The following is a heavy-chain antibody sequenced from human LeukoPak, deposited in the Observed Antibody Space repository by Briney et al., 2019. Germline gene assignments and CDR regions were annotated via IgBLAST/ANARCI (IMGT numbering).Heavy chain of an antibody. Sequence: GGSLRLSCVASGFTFSSYWMHWVRQAPGKGLVWVSRINTDGSTTSYADSVKGRFTISRDNAKNTLYLQMNSLRADDTAVYYCARGEMVQVYWGQGTLVTVSS. CDR3: ARGEMVQVY. V-gene: IGHV3-74*01. CDR2: INTDGSTT. J-gene: IGHJ4*02. D-gene: IGHD5-24*01. CDR1: GFTFSSYW.